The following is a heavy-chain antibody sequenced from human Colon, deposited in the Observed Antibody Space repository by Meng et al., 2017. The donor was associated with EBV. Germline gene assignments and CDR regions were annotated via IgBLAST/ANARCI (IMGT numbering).Heavy chain of an antibody. D-gene: IGHD6-19*01. CDR2: IYGGDNT. V-gene: IGHV3-53*01. CDR1: GFTVSSNY. J-gene: IGHJ4*02. CDR3: ARDGELVAGKKLDDY. Sequence: VAVGESGGGLIQPGGSLRLSFAASGFTVSSNYMSWVRQAPGKGLEWVSVIYGGDNTYYADSVKGRFTISRDNSKNTLYLQMNSLRVEDTAVYFCARDGELVAGKKLDDYWGQGTLVTVSS.